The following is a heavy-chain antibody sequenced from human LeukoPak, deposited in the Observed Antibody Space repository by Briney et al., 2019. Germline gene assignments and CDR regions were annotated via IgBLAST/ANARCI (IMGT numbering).Heavy chain of an antibody. CDR1: GFTFSSYA. Sequence: PGGSLRLSCAASGFTFSSYAMSWVRQAPGKGLEWVSAISGSGGSTYYADSVKGRFTISRDNAKNSLYLQMNSLRAEDTAVYYCARGGGLYCSSTSCYLGYAFDIWGQGTMVTVSS. D-gene: IGHD2-2*01. CDR2: ISGSGGST. CDR3: ARGGGLYCSSTSCYLGYAFDI. J-gene: IGHJ3*02. V-gene: IGHV3-23*01.